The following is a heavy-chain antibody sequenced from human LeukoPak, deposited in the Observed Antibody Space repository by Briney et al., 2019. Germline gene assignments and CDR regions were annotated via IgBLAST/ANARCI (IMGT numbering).Heavy chain of an antibody. V-gene: IGHV1-18*01. D-gene: IGHD4-17*01. J-gene: IGHJ6*02. CDR1: GYTFTSYG. CDR2: ISAYNGNT. CDR3: ARDPPTYTVTTLYYYYGMDV. Sequence: GASVRASCKASGYTFTSYGISWVRQAPGQGLEWMGWISAYNGNTNYAQKLQGRVTMTTDTSTSTAYMELRSLRSDDTAVYYCARDPPTYTVTTLYYYYGMDVWGQGTTVTVSS.